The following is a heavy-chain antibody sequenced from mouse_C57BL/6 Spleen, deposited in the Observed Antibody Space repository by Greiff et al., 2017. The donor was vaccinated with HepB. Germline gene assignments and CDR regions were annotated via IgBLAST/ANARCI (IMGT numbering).Heavy chain of an antibody. V-gene: IGHV10-1*01. CDR3: VRQGTYYGSSYFAY. CDR1: GFSFNTYA. Sequence: EVQGVESGGGLVQPKGSLKLSCAASGFSFNTYAMNWVRQAPGKGLEWVARIRSKSNNYATYYADSVKDRFTISRDDSESMLYLQMNNLKTEDTAMYYCVRQGTYYGSSYFAYWGQGTLVTVSP. D-gene: IGHD1-1*01. J-gene: IGHJ3*01. CDR2: IRSKSNNYAT.